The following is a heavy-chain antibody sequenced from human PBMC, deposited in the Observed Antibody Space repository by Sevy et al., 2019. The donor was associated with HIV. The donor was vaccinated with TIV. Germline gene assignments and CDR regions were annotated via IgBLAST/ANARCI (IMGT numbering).Heavy chain of an antibody. CDR1: GFSLTTSGVG. CDR3: AHRPDNYDILTGYFPNWFDP. Sequence: SGPTLVKPTQTLTLTCTFSGFSLTTSGVGVGWIRQPPGKALEWLAFIYWDDDKRYSPSLKSRLTITKDTSKNQVVLTMTNMDPVDTATYYCAHRPDNYDILTGYFPNWFDPWGQGTLVTVSS. J-gene: IGHJ5*02. V-gene: IGHV2-5*02. D-gene: IGHD3-9*01. CDR2: IYWDDDK.